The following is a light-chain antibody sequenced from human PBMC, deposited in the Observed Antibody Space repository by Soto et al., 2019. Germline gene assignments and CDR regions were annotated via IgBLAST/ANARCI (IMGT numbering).Light chain of an antibody. CDR1: QSVASY. CDR3: QKRSNRLT. CDR2: DAS. V-gene: IGKV3-11*01. Sequence: EIVLTQSPATLSLSPGERATLSCRASQSVASYLAWYQQRPGQAPRLLIFDASNRATGIPARFSGSGSGTDFTLTISGLEPEDFAVYYCQKRSNRLTFGGGTKVDIK. J-gene: IGKJ4*01.